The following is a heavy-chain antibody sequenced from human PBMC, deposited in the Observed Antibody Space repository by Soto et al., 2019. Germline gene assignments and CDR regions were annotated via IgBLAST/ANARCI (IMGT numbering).Heavy chain of an antibody. CDR2: ISGSGGST. V-gene: IGHV3-23*01. Sequence: EVQLLESGGGWVQPGGSLRLSCAASGFTFSSYDMSWVRQAPGKGLEWVSAISGSGGSTYYADSVKGRFTISRDNSKNTLYLQMNSLRAEDTAVYYCAKGEASPIFGVVIIRPEFDYWGQGTLVTASS. CDR1: GFTFSSYD. D-gene: IGHD3-3*01. CDR3: AKGEASPIFGVVIIRPEFDY. J-gene: IGHJ4*02.